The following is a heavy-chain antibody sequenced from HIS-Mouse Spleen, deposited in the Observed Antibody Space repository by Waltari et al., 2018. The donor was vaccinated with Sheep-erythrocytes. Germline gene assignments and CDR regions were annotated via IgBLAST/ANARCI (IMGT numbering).Heavy chain of an antibody. CDR1: GFRFAELA. D-gene: IGHD2-2*01. Sequence: EVQLVESGVGLVQPGRSLRLSCSASGFRFAELALHCVRQAPGKGLEWVSGISWNSGSIGYADSVKGRFTISRDNAKNSLYLQMNSLRAEDTALYYCAKDISRNIVVVPAAVGDYWGQGTLVTVSS. CDR3: AKDISRNIVVVPAAVGDY. J-gene: IGHJ4*02. V-gene: IGHV3-9*01. CDR2: ISWNSGSI.